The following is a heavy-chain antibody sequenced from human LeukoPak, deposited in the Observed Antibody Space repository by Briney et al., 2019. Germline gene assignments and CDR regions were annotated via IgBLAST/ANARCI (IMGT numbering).Heavy chain of an antibody. V-gene: IGHV1-46*01. CDR2: INPSGGST. Sequence: GASVKVSCKASGYTFTSYYMHWVRQAPGQGLEWMGIINPSGGSTSYAQKFQGRVTMTRDTSTSTVYMELSSLRSEDTAVYYCARFVDQVVVPAAHPDQGDFDHWGQGTLVTVSS. D-gene: IGHD2-2*01. CDR3: ARFVDQVVVPAAHPDQGDFDH. CDR1: GYTFTSYY. J-gene: IGHJ4*02.